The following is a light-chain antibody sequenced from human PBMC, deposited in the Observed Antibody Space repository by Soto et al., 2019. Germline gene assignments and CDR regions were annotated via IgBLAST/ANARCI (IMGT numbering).Light chain of an antibody. V-gene: IGKV1-39*01. CDR2: AAS. CDR3: QQTFGTPRT. Sequence: DIQMTQSPSSLSASAGDRVTITCRARESIRTYLNWYQQKPGKAPEVLIYAASKLQSGVPLRFSGSGSGTDFTLNITRLQPEDFATYYCQQTFGTPRTFGQGTKVEI. J-gene: IGKJ1*01. CDR1: ESIRTY.